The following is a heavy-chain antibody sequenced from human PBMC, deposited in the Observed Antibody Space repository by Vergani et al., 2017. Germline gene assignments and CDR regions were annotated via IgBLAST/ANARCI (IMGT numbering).Heavy chain of an antibody. D-gene: IGHD4-17*01. CDR3: ARTPDDYGPTTNFDY. CDR2: ISAYNGNT. V-gene: IGHV1-18*04. CDR1: GYTFTSYG. J-gene: IGHJ4*02. Sequence: QVQLVQSGAEVKKPGASVKVSCKASGYTFTSYGISWVRQAPGQGLEWMGWISAYNGNTNYAQKPQGRVTMTTDTSTSTAYMELRSLRSDDTAVYYCARTPDDYGPTTNFDYWGQGTLVTVSS.